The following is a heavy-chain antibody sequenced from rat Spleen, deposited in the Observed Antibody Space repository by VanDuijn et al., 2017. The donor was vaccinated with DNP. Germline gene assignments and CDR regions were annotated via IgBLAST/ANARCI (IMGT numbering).Heavy chain of an antibody. CDR3: ARQELRRTYWFAH. J-gene: IGHJ3*01. V-gene: IGHV5-22*01. CDR1: GFTFSNYY. CDR2: ISHVGGTT. Sequence: EVQLVESGGGLVQPGRSLKLSCAASGFTFSNYYMAWVRQAPTKGLEWVAYISHVGGTTYYGDPVKGRFTISRDNAKSTVYLQMNSLRSEDTATYYCARQELRRTYWFAHWGQGTLVTVSS. D-gene: IGHD1-11*01.